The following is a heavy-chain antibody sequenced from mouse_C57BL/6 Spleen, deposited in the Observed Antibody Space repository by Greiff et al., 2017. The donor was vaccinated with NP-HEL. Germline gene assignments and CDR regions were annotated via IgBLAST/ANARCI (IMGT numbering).Heavy chain of an antibody. J-gene: IGHJ1*03. CDR3: ARNYDYVWYFDV. Sequence: VQLQQSGPELVKPGASVKMSCKASGYTFTDYNMHWVKQSHGKSLEWIGYINPNNGGTSYNQKFKGKATLTVNKSSSTAYMELRSLTSEDSAVYYCARNYDYVWYFDVWGTGTTVTVSS. V-gene: IGHV1-22*01. CDR1: GYTFTDYN. CDR2: INPNNGGT. D-gene: IGHD2-4*01.